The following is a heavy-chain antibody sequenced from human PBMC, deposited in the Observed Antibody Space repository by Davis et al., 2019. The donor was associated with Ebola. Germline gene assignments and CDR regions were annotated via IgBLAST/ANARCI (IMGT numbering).Heavy chain of an antibody. CDR1: GGSITSYY. Sequence: MPSETLSLTCTVSGGSITSYYWSWIRPPPGQGLEWIGYIYYSGSTNSNPSLKSRVTISVDTSKNQFSLKLSSVTAADTAVYSCARSYSSGWLWAFDIWGQGTMVTVSS. D-gene: IGHD6-19*01. CDR2: IYYSGST. CDR3: ARSYSSGWLWAFDI. V-gene: IGHV4-59*01. J-gene: IGHJ3*02.